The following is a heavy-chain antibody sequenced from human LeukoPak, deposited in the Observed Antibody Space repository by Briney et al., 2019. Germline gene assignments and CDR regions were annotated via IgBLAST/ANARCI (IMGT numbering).Heavy chain of an antibody. J-gene: IGHJ5*02. CDR2: INPDSGGT. CDR1: GYTFTGYY. CDR3: ARGRVVLIASFTYNWFDP. D-gene: IGHD2-8*01. V-gene: IGHV1-2*02. Sequence: ASVKVSCKASGYTFTGYYMHWVRQAPGQGLEWMGWINPDSGGTNYAQKFQGRVTMTRDTSISTAYMELSRLRSDDTAVYYCARGRVVLIASFTYNWFDPWGQGTLVTVSS.